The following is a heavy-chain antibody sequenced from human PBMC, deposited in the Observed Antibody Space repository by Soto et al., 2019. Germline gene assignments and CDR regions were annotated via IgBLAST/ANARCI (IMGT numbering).Heavy chain of an antibody. CDR1: GVTVGNNY. D-gene: IGHD4-17*01. V-gene: IGHV3-66*01. CDR3: ARNVPVTALGY. Sequence: EVRLVESGGGLVQPGGCLRFSCADSGVTVGNNYMRWVHQAPGKGLEWVSVTYSGGDTHYAHSVKGRFTLSRDSTKNTVYLQMDSLRAEDTAVYFCARNVPVTALGYWGQGSLVNVSS. J-gene: IGHJ4*02. CDR2: TYSGGDT.